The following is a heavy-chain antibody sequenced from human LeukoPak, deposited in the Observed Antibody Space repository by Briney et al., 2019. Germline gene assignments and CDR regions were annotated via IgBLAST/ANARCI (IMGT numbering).Heavy chain of an antibody. J-gene: IGHJ6*02. CDR2: IWYDGSNK. V-gene: IGHV3-33*01. CDR3: ARDPDCSSTSCPPTYYYGMDV. D-gene: IGHD2-2*01. CDR1: GFTFSSYG. Sequence: GGSLRLSCAASGFTFSSYGMHWVRQAPGKGLEWVAVIWYDGSNKYYADSVKGRFTISRDNAKNSLYLQMNSLRAEDTAVYYCARDPDCSSTSCPPTYYYGMDVWGQGTTVTVSS.